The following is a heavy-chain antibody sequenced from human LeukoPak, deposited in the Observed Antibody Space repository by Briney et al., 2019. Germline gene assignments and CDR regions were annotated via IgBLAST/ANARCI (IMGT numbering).Heavy chain of an antibody. V-gene: IGHV3-21*01. CDR3: ARYGSGCYYYYYGMDV. Sequence: GGSLRLSCAASGSTFSSYSMNWVRQAPGKGLEWVSSISRSSSYIYYADSVKGRFTISRDNAKNSLYLQMNSLRAEDTAVYYCARYGSGCYYYYYGMDVWGQGTTVTVSS. J-gene: IGHJ6*02. CDR2: ISRSSSYI. CDR1: GSTFSSYS. D-gene: IGHD3-10*01.